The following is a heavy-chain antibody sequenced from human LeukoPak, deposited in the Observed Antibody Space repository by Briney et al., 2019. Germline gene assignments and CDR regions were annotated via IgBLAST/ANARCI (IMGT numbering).Heavy chain of an antibody. V-gene: IGHV3-30*02. CDR2: IRYDGSNK. Sequence: PGGSLRLSCAASGFTFSSYGMHWVRPAPGKGLEWVAFIRYDGSNKYYADSVKGRFTISRDNSKNTLYLQMNSLRAEDTAVYYCAKDREYSGYEYFDYWGQGTLVTVSS. D-gene: IGHD5-12*01. J-gene: IGHJ4*02. CDR3: AKDREYSGYEYFDY. CDR1: GFTFSSYG.